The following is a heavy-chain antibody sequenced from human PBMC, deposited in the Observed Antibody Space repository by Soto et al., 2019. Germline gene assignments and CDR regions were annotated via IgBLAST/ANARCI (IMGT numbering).Heavy chain of an antibody. CDR1: GFTFSSYW. V-gene: IGHV3-7*01. CDR3: ARDPNIVLVPAALRSYYYYYGMDV. CDR2: IKQDGSEK. J-gene: IGHJ6*02. Sequence: EVQLVESGGGLVQPGGSLRLSCAASGFTFSSYWMSWVRQAPGKGLEWVANIKQDGSEKYNVDSVKGRFTISRDNAKNSLYLQMNSLRAEDTAVYYCARDPNIVLVPAALRSYYYYYGMDVWGQGTTVTVSS. D-gene: IGHD2-2*01.